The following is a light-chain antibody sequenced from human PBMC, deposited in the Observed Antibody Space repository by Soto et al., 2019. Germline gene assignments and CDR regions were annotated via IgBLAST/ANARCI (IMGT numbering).Light chain of an antibody. CDR1: QSLLHSNGDTY. CDR3: MQTLQAPKT. V-gene: IGKV2-28*01. J-gene: IGKJ3*01. CDR2: LAY. Sequence: DIVLTQSPLSLPVTPGEPASISCGSSQSLLHSNGDTYLDWYLQKPGQPPQLLVYLAYNRAYGVPDRFSGSGSGADFTLKISRVEAEDVGVYYCMQTLQAPKTFGPGTKVDIK.